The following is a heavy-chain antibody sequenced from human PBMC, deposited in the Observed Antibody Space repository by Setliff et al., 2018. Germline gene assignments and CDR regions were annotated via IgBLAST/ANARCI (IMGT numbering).Heavy chain of an antibody. D-gene: IGHD3-3*01. CDR1: GYTFTGYY. Sequence: VASVKVSCKASGYTFTGYYMHWVRQAPGQGLEWMGRINPNSGGTNYAQKFQGRVTMTRDTSISTAYMELSRLRSDDTAVYYCARDQGIGLSGSYSFFDYWGQGTPVTVSS. CDR3: ARDQGIGLSGSYSFFDY. J-gene: IGHJ4*02. V-gene: IGHV1-2*06. CDR2: INPNSGGT.